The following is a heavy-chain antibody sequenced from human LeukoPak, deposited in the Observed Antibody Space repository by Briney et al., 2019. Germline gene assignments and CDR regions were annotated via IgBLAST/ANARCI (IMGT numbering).Heavy chain of an antibody. CDR1: EYTLTELS. Sequence: ASVTVSCMVSEYTLTELSMHWVRQAPGKGGEWMGGFDPEDGETIYAQKFQGRVTMTDDTSTDAAYMELSSLRSEDTAVYYCATPYQLLLAFDYWGQGTLVTVSS. V-gene: IGHV1-24*01. CDR3: ATPYQLLLAFDY. CDR2: FDPEDGET. D-gene: IGHD2-2*01. J-gene: IGHJ4*02.